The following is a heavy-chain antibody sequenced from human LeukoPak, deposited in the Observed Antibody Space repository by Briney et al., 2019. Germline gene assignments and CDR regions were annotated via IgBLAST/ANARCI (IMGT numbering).Heavy chain of an antibody. D-gene: IGHD6-19*01. J-gene: IGHJ4*02. V-gene: IGHV3-9*01. CDR3: AKATGPRAVAGTFDY. Sequence: PGRSLRLSCAASGFTFDDYAMHWVRQAPGKGLEWVSGISWNSGSIGYADSVKGRFTISRDNAKNSLYLQMNSLRAEDTALYYCAKATGPRAVAGTFDYWGQGTLVTVSS. CDR1: GFTFDDYA. CDR2: ISWNSGSI.